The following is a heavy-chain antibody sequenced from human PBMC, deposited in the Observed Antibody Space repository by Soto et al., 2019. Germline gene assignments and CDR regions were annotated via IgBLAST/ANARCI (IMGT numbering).Heavy chain of an antibody. J-gene: IGHJ4*02. CDR1: GFTFSSYG. V-gene: IGHV3-30*18. CDR2: ISYDGSNK. D-gene: IGHD6-19*01. CDR3: AKGSSSGWHDY. Sequence: XGSLKLSCSASGFTFSSYGMHWVRQAPGKGLEWVAVISYDGSNKYYADSVKGRFTISRDNSKNTLYLQMNSLRAEDTAVYYCAKGSSSGWHDYWGQGTLVTVSS.